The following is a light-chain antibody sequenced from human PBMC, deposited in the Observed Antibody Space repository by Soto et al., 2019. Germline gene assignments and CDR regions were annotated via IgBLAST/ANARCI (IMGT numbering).Light chain of an antibody. CDR2: GAS. V-gene: IGKV3-15*01. CDR1: QSVSSN. Sequence: EIVLTQSPGTLSLSPGERSTLSCMASQSVSSNLAWYQQRPGQAPSLLIYGASTRAPGIPAMFSGSGSGTEFTLTISSLQSEDFAVYYCQQSNNWHRWTVGPGTQVEIK. J-gene: IGKJ1*01. CDR3: QQSNNWHRWT.